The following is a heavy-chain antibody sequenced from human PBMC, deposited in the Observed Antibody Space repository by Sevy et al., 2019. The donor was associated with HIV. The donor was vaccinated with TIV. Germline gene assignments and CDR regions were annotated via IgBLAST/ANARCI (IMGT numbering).Heavy chain of an antibody. V-gene: IGHV1-18*01. Sequence: ASVKVSCKASGYNFINYGISWVRQAPGQGLEWVGGSSPFTGSPNYPQRLQDRVTVTTDKATNTAYMELRNLRSDDTAVYDCGKCTLGVYDPTNRKCGMDVWGQGTTVTVSS. J-gene: IGHJ6*02. CDR1: GYNFINYG. CDR2: SSPFTGSP. CDR3: GKCTLGVYDPTNRKCGMDV. D-gene: IGHD5-12*01.